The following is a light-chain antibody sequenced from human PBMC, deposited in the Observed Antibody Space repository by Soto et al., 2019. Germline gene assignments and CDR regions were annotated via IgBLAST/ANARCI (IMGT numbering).Light chain of an antibody. J-gene: IGLJ7*01. Sequence: QSVLTQPPSASGTPGQRVTLTCSGGGSNIGGNAVNWYQQLPGTAPKLLIYINNQRPSGVPDRLSGSKSGTSASLAISGLQSEDEAHYYCAAWDDGLNGVVFGGGTQLTVL. CDR2: INN. CDR1: GSNIGGNA. CDR3: AAWDDGLNGVV. V-gene: IGLV1-44*01.